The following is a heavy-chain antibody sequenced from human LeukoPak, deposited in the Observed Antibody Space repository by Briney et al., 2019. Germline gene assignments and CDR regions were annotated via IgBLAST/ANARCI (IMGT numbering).Heavy chain of an antibody. CDR3: AREDIVVVPAAFDY. J-gene: IGHJ4*02. CDR1: GGSISSYY. D-gene: IGHD2-2*01. Sequence: SETLSLTCTVSGGSISSYYWSWIRQPAGKGLEWIGRICTSGSTNYNPSLESRVTMSVDTSKNQFSLKLSSVTAADTAVYYCAREDIVVVPAAFDYWGQGTLVTVSS. V-gene: IGHV4-4*07. CDR2: ICTSGST.